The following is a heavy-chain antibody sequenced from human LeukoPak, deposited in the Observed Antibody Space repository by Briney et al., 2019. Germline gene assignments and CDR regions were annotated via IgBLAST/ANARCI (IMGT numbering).Heavy chain of an antibody. CDR1: GFTFSSYW. CDR2: ISSGGNT. CDR3: ARRAGEYSHPYDY. V-gene: IGHV3-53*01. D-gene: IGHD2-15*01. J-gene: IGHJ4*02. Sequence: AGGSLRLSCAASGFTFSSYWMHWVRQAPGKGLEWVSFISSGGNTDHSDSVKGRFTISRDNSKNTLYLQMNSLRAEDTAIYYCARRAGEYSHPYDYWGQGTLVTVSS.